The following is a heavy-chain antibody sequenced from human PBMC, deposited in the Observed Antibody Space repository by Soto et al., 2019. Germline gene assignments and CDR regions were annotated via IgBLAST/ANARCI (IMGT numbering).Heavy chain of an antibody. CDR2: MYNTGST. Sequence: SETLSLTCTVSGGSISRYYWSWIRQPPGKGLEWIGYMYNTGSTVYNPSFKSRVTISVDTSKNQFSLKLTSVTAADTAVYYCRRSIRYNTDVWGQGTTVTVSS. CDR3: RRSIRYNTDV. CDR1: GGSISRYY. J-gene: IGHJ6*02. D-gene: IGHD5-18*01. V-gene: IGHV4-59*08.